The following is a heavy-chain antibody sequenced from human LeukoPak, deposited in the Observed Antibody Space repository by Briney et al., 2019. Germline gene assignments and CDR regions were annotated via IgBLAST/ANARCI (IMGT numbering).Heavy chain of an antibody. J-gene: IGHJ4*02. V-gene: IGHV1-2*02. Sequence: ASVKVSCKASGYTFTSYDINWVRQATGQGLEWMGWINPNSGGTNYAQKFQGRVTMTRDTSISTAYMELSRLRSDDTAVYYCARDEVVLPLDYWGQGTLVTVSS. CDR1: GYTFTSYD. CDR3: ARDEVVLPLDY. D-gene: IGHD2/OR15-2a*01. CDR2: INPNSGGT.